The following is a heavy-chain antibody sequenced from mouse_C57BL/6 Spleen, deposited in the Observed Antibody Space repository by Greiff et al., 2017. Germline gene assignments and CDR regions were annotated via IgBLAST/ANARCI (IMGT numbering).Heavy chain of an antibody. J-gene: IGHJ4*01. CDR2: IYPGGGYT. D-gene: IGHD2-4*01. CDR3: ARSRDYVSMDY. Sequence: VQLQQSGAELVRPGTSVQMSCKASGYTFTNYWIGWAKQRPGHGLEWIGDIYPGGGYTNYNEKFKGKDTLTADKSSSTAYMQFSSLTSEDSAIYYCARSRDYVSMDYWGQGTSVTVSS. CDR1: GYTFTNYW. V-gene: IGHV1-63*01.